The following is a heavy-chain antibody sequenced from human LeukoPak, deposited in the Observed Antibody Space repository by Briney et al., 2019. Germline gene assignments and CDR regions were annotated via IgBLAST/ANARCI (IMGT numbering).Heavy chain of an antibody. Sequence: GGSLRLSCAASGFIVSSKYMSWVRQAPGKGLEWVANIKQDEGEKYYVDSVKGRFIISRDNAKNSLYLQMNSLRAEDTAVYYCARDNLLWFGEGGGYNWFDPWGQGTLVTVSS. J-gene: IGHJ5*02. V-gene: IGHV3-7*01. CDR3: ARDNLLWFGEGGGYNWFDP. CDR1: GFIVSSKY. CDR2: IKQDEGEK. D-gene: IGHD3-10*01.